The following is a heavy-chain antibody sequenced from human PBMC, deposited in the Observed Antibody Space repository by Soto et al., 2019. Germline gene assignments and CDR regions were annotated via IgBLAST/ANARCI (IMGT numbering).Heavy chain of an antibody. J-gene: IGHJ4*02. D-gene: IGHD2-15*01. Sequence: GGSLRLSCAASGFTFSSYAMGWGRQGPGKGLEWVAVVSIGGSTHYADSVRGRFTISRDNSKNTLSLQMNSLTAEDTAVYFCAKRRGAGGHFDYWGQGALVTVSS. CDR3: AKRRGAGGHFDY. CDR1: GFTFSSYA. CDR2: VSIGGST. V-gene: IGHV3-23*01.